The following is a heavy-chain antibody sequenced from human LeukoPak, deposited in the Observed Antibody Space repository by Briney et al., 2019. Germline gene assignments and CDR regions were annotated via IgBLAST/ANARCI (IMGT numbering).Heavy chain of an antibody. CDR3: ALLAVASDFDY. J-gene: IGHJ4*02. Sequence: HPGGSLRLPCVVSGFPFSVYEMNWVRQAPGKGLEWVSNIASSGTIKYYADSVKGRFSISRDNAKSSLYLQMNSLRVEDTAVYYCALLAVASDFDYWGQGALVTVSS. CDR2: IASSGTIK. CDR1: GFPFSVYE. V-gene: IGHV3-48*03. D-gene: IGHD6-19*01.